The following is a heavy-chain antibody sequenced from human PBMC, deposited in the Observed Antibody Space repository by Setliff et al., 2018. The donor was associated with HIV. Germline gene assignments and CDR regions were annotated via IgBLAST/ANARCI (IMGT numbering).Heavy chain of an antibody. CDR1: GYTFTNYW. Sequence: GESLKISCRGSGYTFTNYWIGWVRQMPGRGLEWMGIIYPGDSDTRYSPSFEGQVTMSADKSINTAYLQWNSLKTSDTAMYYCARQPTDTSGYNNWFDSWGQGTLVTVSS. J-gene: IGHJ5*01. V-gene: IGHV5-51*01. CDR2: IYPGDSDT. D-gene: IGHD3-3*01. CDR3: ARQPTDTSGYNNWFDS.